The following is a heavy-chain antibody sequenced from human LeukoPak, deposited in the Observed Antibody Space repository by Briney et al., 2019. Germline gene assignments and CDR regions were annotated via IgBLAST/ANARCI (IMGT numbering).Heavy chain of an antibody. CDR2: INHSGST. CDR3: ARIRWYSGSYFNWFDP. D-gene: IGHD1-26*01. J-gene: IGHJ5*02. Sequence: PSETLSLTCAVYGGSFSGYYWSWIRQPPGKGLEWIGEINHSGSTNYNPSLKSRVTISVDTSKNQFSLKLSSVTAADTAVYYCARIRWYSGSYFNWFDPWGQGTLVTVSS. V-gene: IGHV4-34*01. CDR1: GGSFSGYY.